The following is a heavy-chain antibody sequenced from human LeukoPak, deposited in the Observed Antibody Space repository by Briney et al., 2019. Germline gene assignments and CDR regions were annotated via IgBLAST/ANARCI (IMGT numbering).Heavy chain of an antibody. Sequence: QPCRSLSLSCAASGFTFEDYTMHWVRQAPWKGVEWGSGISWNSGSIGYADSVKGRFTISRDNAKNSLYLQMNSLRAEDMALYYCAKASRYSYGFDYWGQGTLVTVSS. D-gene: IGHD5-18*01. CDR3: AKASRYSYGFDY. J-gene: IGHJ4*02. CDR2: ISWNSGSI. CDR1: GFTFEDYT. V-gene: IGHV3-9*03.